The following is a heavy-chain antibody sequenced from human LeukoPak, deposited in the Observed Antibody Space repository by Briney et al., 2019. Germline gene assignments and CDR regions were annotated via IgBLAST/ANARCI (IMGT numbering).Heavy chain of an antibody. CDR3: VRADSGTSSYGAGSYPPYLDY. J-gene: IGHJ4*02. Sequence: SETLSLTCTVSGASISSFYWGWIRQPPGKGLEWIGFLYYSGSTHYNPSLTSRVSLSLGTSTNQFSLRLNSVTPADTAVYYCVRADSGTSSYGAGSYPPYLDYWGQGALVTVSS. CDR1: GASISSFY. V-gene: IGHV4-59*01. D-gene: IGHD3-10*01. CDR2: LYYSGST.